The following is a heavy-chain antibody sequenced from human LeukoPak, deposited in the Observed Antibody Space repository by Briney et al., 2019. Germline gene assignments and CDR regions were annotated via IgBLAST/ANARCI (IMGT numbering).Heavy chain of an antibody. J-gene: IGHJ3*02. V-gene: IGHV1-8*01. Sequence: ASVKVSCKASGYIFNDYDINWVRQAAGQGLEWMGWMNPNSGNTGYAQKFQGRITMTRDTSITTAYMELSGLMPEDTAVYYCAREPTRGRAGDNSFDIWCQGTMVTVSS. CDR2: MNPNSGNT. CDR1: GYIFNDYD. D-gene: IGHD7-27*01. CDR3: AREPTRGRAGDNSFDI.